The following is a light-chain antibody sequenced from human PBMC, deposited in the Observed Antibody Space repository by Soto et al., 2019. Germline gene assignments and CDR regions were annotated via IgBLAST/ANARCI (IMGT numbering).Light chain of an antibody. CDR2: VAS. J-gene: IGKJ1*01. CDR3: QQLNSYSWT. V-gene: IGKV1-5*01. CDR1: QYISTY. Sequence: DIQMTQYPSSLSSSVGDSLTITCRASQYISTYLNWYQQKPGKAPKLLIYVASNLQSGVPSRFSGSVSGTEGTLTISSLKTDDGATYYCQQLNSYSWTFGQGTKVDNK.